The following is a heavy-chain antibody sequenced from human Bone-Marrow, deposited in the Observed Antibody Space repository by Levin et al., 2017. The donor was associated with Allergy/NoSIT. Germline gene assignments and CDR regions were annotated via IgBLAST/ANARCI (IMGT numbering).Heavy chain of an antibody. J-gene: IGHJ4*02. V-gene: IGHV3-23*01. CDR2: ISGSGGGT. D-gene: IGHD2-2*01. CDR1: GFIFSNYA. CDR3: VRDPGDCSTSSCFVVD. Sequence: GGSLRLSCAASGFIFSNYAMSWVRQAPGKGLEWVSAISGSGGGTFYADSVRGRFSISRDNSKNTVYLQMNSLGAEDTALYSCVRDPGDCSTSSCFVVDWGQGTLVIVS.